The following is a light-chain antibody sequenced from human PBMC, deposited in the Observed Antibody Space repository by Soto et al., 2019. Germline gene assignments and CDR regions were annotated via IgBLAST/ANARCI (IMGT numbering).Light chain of an antibody. CDR2: AVS. CDR3: QQYNKWPLT. V-gene: IGKV3-15*01. CDR1: QSVYSN. Sequence: EIMMTQSPGTLSASPGERATLSCRASQSVYSNLAWYQQKPGQAPRLLIYAVSTRAIGIPARFSGGGYGKEFTLSISSLQSEDFAVYYCQQYNKWPLTFGQGTKVEIK. J-gene: IGKJ1*01.